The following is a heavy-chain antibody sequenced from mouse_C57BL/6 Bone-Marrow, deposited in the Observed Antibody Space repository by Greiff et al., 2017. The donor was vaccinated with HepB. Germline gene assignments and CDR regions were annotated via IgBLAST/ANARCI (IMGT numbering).Heavy chain of an antibody. Sequence: EVKLQESGPELVKPGASVKISCKASGYSFTDYNMNWVKQSTGKSLEWIGVINPNYGTTSYNQKFKDKATLTVDQSSSTAYMQLNSLTSEDSAVYYGATLYYCGSSYVRYFDVWGTGTTVTVSS. CDR2: INPNYGTT. D-gene: IGHD1-1*01. V-gene: IGHV1-39*01. CDR3: ATLYYCGSSYVRYFDV. J-gene: IGHJ1*03. CDR1: GYSFTDYN.